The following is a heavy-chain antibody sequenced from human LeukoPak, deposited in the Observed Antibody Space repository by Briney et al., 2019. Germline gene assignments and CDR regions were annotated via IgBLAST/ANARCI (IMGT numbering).Heavy chain of an antibody. CDR2: ISGNAGNT. V-gene: IGHV3-23*01. CDR3: AKGGSYRNFDY. D-gene: IGHD3-16*02. Sequence: GGSLRLSCAASGFTLSSYAMSWVRQAPGKGLEWVSLISGNAGNTYYADSVKGRFTISRDNSKNTLYLQMNSLRAEDTAVYYCAKGGSYRNFDYWGQGTLVTVSS. CDR1: GFTLSSYA. J-gene: IGHJ4*02.